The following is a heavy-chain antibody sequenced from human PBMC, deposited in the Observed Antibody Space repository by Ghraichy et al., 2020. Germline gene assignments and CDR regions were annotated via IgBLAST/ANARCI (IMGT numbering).Heavy chain of an antibody. V-gene: IGHV3-15*07. CDR1: GFSFSNAW. CDR2: IKTKTDGGTA. J-gene: IGHJ3*02. D-gene: IGHD2-15*01. Sequence: GGSLRLSCAGSGFSFSNAWMNWVRQAPGKGLEWVGHIKTKTDGGTAVYAAPVKGRFTISREDSENTLYLQMNSLKTEDTAVYYCTTERAGGFEIWGQGTMVTVSS. CDR3: TTERAGGFEI.